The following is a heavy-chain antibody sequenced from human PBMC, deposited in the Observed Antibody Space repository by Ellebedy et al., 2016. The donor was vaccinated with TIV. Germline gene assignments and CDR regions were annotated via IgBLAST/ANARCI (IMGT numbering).Heavy chain of an antibody. Sequence: SETLSLTXSVSGGSISSYYWSWIRQPPGKGLEWIGHIYNNVNTNYNSSLKSRVTISVDTSKNQFSLKLTSVTAADTAVYYCARDVGGRGYWGRGTLVTVSS. CDR3: ARDVGGRGY. J-gene: IGHJ4*02. CDR1: GGSISSYY. D-gene: IGHD1-26*01. CDR2: IYNNVNT. V-gene: IGHV4-59*13.